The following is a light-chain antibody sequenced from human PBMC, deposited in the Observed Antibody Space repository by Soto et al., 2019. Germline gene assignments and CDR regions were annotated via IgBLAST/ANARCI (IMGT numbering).Light chain of an antibody. CDR1: SSDVGAYHY. V-gene: IGLV2-14*01. CDR3: TSYTSSSTYV. CDR2: DVS. Sequence: QSALTQPASVSGSPGQSITISCTGTSSDVGAYHYVSWYQQHPGKAPKLMVYDVSSRPSGVSDRFSGSKSGNTASLTISGLLAEDEADYYCTSYTSSSTYVFGTGTKVTVL. J-gene: IGLJ1*01.